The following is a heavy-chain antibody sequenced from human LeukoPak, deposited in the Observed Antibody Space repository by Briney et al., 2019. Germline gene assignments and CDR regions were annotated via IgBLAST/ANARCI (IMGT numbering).Heavy chain of an antibody. J-gene: IGHJ4*02. CDR1: GYSFTSYW. CDR2: IYPGDSDT. D-gene: IGHD2-15*01. CDR3: ARAECSGGSCYQSPPFFDY. V-gene: IGHV5-51*01. Sequence: HGESLKISCKGSGYSFTSYWIGWVRQMPGKGLEWMGIIYPGDSDTRYSPSFQGQVTISADKSISTAYLQWSSLKASDTAMYYCARAECSGGSCYQSPPFFDYWGQGTLVTVSS.